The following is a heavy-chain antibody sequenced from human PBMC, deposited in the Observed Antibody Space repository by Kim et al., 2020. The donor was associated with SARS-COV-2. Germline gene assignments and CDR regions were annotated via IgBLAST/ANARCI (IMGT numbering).Heavy chain of an antibody. Sequence: ASVKVSCKASGYTFTSYGISWVRQAPGQGLEWMGWISAYNGNTNYAQKLQGRVTMTTDTSTSTAYMELRSLRSDDTAVYYCAREGGDYDFWSGTLNWFDPWGQGTLVTVSS. J-gene: IGHJ5*02. CDR3: AREGGDYDFWSGTLNWFDP. CDR1: GYTFTSYG. D-gene: IGHD3-3*01. V-gene: IGHV1-18*01. CDR2: ISAYNGNT.